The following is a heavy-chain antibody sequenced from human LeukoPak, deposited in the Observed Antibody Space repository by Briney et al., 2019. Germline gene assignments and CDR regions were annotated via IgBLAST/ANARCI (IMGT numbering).Heavy chain of an antibody. J-gene: IGHJ3*02. Sequence: GGSLRLSCIASGFTFSSYAMTWVRQAPGKGLEWLSGLSGSGSTTYCADSVKGRFTISRDNSKNTLYLQMNSLRAEDTAVYYCAKHSYGARDAFDIWGQGTMVTVSS. CDR2: LSGSGSTT. V-gene: IGHV3-23*01. CDR1: GFTFSSYA. D-gene: IGHD5-18*01. CDR3: AKHSYGARDAFDI.